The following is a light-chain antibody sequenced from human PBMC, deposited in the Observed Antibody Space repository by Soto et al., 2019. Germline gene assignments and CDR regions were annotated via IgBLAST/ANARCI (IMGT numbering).Light chain of an antibody. CDR1: SSDVGGYNY. CDR3: SSYTSSSTPYV. J-gene: IGLJ1*01. V-gene: IGLV2-14*01. CDR2: DVS. Sequence: QSELTQPASVSGSPGQSITISCTGTSSDVGGYNYVFWYQQHPGKAPKLMIYDVSNRPSGVSNRFSGSKSGNTASLTISGLQAEDEADYYCSSYTSSSTPYVFGTGTKVTVL.